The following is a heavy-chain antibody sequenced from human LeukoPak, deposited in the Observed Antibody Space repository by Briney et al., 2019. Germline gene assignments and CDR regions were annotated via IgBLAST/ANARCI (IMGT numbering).Heavy chain of an antibody. V-gene: IGHV1-18*01. J-gene: IGHJ5*02. CDR2: ISAYNGNT. Sequence: ASVKVSCKASGYTFTRYGISWVRQAPGQGLEWMGWISAYNGNTNYAQKLQGRVTMTTDTSTSTAYMELRSLRSDDTAVYYCARGGELVVAATHAYNWFDPWGQGTLVTVSS. CDR3: ARGGELVVAATHAYNWFDP. D-gene: IGHD2-15*01. CDR1: GYTFTRYG.